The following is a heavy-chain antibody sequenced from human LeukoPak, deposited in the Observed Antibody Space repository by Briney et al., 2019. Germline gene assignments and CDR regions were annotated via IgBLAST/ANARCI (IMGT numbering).Heavy chain of an antibody. V-gene: IGHV4-39*07. CDR2: IYYRGST. J-gene: IGHJ6*02. D-gene: IGHD2-21*02. Sequence: SETLSLTCTVSGGSISSGSYYWGWIRQPPGKGLEWIGSIYYRGSTYYNPSLKSRVTISVDTSKNQFSLKLSSVTAADTAVYYCARETVTAYYYYGMDVWGQGTTVTVSS. CDR3: ARETVTAYYYYGMDV. CDR1: GGSISSGSYY.